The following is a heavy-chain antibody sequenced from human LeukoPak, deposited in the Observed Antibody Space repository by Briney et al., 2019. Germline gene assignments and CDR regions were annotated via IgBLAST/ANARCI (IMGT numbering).Heavy chain of an antibody. D-gene: IGHD6-19*01. J-gene: IGHJ3*02. CDR3: ATGRYSSGLDAFDI. CDR1: GFTFSSYS. V-gene: IGHV3-21*01. CDR2: ISSSSYI. Sequence: GGSLRLSCAASGFTFSSYSMNWVRQAPGKGLEWVSSISSSSYIYYADSVKGRFTISRDNAKNSLYLQMNSLRAEDTAVYYCATGRYSSGLDAFDIWGQGTMVTVSS.